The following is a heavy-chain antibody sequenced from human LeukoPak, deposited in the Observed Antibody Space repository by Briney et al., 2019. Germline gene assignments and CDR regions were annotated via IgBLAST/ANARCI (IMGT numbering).Heavy chain of an antibody. CDR1: GGSFSGYY. Sequence: PSETLSLTCAVYGGSFSGYYWSWIRQPPGKGLEWIGEINHSGSTNYNPSLKSRVTISVDTSKNQFSLKLSSVTAADTAVYYCARSSIFGVVRDAFDIWGQGTMVTVSS. CDR2: INHSGST. CDR3: ARSSIFGVVRDAFDI. J-gene: IGHJ3*02. V-gene: IGHV4-34*01. D-gene: IGHD3-3*01.